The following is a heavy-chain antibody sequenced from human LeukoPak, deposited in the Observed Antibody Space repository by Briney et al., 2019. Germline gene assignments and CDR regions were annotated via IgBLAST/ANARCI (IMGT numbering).Heavy chain of an antibody. V-gene: IGHV1-2*02. CDR1: GYTFTGYY. Sequence: ASVKVSCKASGYTFTGYYMHWVRPAPGQGLGWMGWINPNSGGTNYAQKFQGRVTMTRDTSSSTAYMELSRLRSDDTAVYYCARAYCGGDCYSWAFDIWGQGTMVTVSS. CDR3: ARAYCGGDCYSWAFDI. CDR2: INPNSGGT. J-gene: IGHJ3*02. D-gene: IGHD2-21*02.